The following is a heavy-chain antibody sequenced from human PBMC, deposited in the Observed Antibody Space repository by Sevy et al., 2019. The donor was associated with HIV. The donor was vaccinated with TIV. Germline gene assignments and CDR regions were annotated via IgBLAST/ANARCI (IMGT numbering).Heavy chain of an antibody. V-gene: IGHV4-59*08. J-gene: IGHJ3*02. Sequence: SETLSLTCTVSGGSINSDHRNWIRQPPGKGLEWIGYVYYTGGTNYNPSLKNRVTISVDRTKNQFSLKLTSVTAADTAVYYCARRNDFDIWGQGTMVTVSS. CDR1: GGSINSDH. CDR3: ARRNDFDI. CDR2: VYYTGGT.